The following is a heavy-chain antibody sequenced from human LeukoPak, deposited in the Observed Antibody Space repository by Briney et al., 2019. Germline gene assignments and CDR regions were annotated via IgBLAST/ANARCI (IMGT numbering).Heavy chain of an antibody. V-gene: IGHV4-59*12. J-gene: IGHJ4*02. CDR2: IYYSGST. D-gene: IGHD3-10*01. CDR1: GGSISSYY. Sequence: SETLSLTCTVSGGSISSYYWSWIRQPPGKGLEWIGYIYYSGSTNYNPSLKSRVTISVDTSKNQFSLKLSSVTAADTAVYYCARGCRGSGSYYFDYWGQGTLVTVSS. CDR3: ARGCRGSGSYYFDY.